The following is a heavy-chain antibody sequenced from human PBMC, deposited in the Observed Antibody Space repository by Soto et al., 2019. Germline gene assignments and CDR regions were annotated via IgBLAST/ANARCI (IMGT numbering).Heavy chain of an antibody. CDR1: GFTVSSNY. CDR3: ARSEGPARPRVY. Sequence: EVQLVESGGGLVQPGGSLRLSCAASGFTVSSNYMSWVRQAPGKGLEWVSVIYSGGSTYYADSVKGRFTISRDNSKNTLYLPMNSLRAEDTAVYYCARSEGPARPRVYWGQGTLVTVSS. D-gene: IGHD6-6*01. CDR2: IYSGGST. V-gene: IGHV3-66*01. J-gene: IGHJ4*02.